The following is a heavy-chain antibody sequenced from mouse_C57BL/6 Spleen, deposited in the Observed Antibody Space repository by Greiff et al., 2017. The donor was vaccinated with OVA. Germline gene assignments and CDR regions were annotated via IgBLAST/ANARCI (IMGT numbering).Heavy chain of an antibody. V-gene: IGHV1-69*01. CDR1: GYTFTSYW. D-gene: IGHD1-1*01. Sequence: VQLQQPGAELVMPGASVKLSCKASGYTFTSYWMHWVKQRPGQGLEWIGEIDPSDSYTNYNQKFKGKSTLTVDKSSSTAYMQLSILTSEDSAVYYCAVLYYYGSSYFDYWGQGTTLTVSS. CDR3: AVLYYYGSSYFDY. CDR2: IDPSDSYT. J-gene: IGHJ2*01.